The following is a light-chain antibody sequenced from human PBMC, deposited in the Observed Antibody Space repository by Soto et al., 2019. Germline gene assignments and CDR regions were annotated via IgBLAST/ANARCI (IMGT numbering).Light chain of an antibody. CDR3: SSYTSSSVYV. CDR2: DVS. CDR1: SSDVGGYNY. J-gene: IGLJ1*01. Sequence: QSVLTQPASVSGSPGQSITISCTGTSSDVGGYNYVSWYQQHPGKAPKLMIYDVSNRPSGVSNRFSGSKSGNTASLTISGLQAEDEADYYCSSYTSSSVYVFGTGTKVTGL. V-gene: IGLV2-14*01.